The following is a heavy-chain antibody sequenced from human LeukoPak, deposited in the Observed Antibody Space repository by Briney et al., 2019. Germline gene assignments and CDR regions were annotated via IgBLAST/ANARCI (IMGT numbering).Heavy chain of an antibody. CDR2: IYYTGGT. CDR3: ARLSVGATDY. J-gene: IGHJ4*02. D-gene: IGHD1-26*01. CDR1: GGYIVSTIYH. V-gene: IGHV4-39*01. Sequence: SETLSLTCTVSGGYIVSTIYHWGWIRQPPGKGLEWIGNIYYTGGTYYNPSLKSRVTISVDTSRNQFSLKLSSVTAADTAVYYRARLSVGATDYWGQGTLVPVSS.